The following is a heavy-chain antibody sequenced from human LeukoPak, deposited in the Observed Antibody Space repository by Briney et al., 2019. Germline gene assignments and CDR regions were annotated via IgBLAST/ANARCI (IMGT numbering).Heavy chain of an antibody. J-gene: IGHJ4*02. V-gene: IGHV6-1*01. CDR1: GDSVSTNSVA. CDR3: AREAEITRFDY. D-gene: IGHD5-24*01. CDR2: TSYRSKWNN. Sequence: SQTLSLTCAISGDSVSTNSVAWNWIRQSPSRGLEWLGRTSYRSKWNNDYAVSVKSRITITPDTSKNQFSLQLNSVTPEDTAVYYCAREAEITRFDYWGQGTLVTVSS.